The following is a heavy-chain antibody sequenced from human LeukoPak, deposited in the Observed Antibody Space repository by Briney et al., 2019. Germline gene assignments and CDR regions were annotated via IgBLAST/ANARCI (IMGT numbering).Heavy chain of an antibody. D-gene: IGHD5-12*01. CDR3: ARHGGESMVASIQHGFDI. Sequence: SETLSLTCTVSVGSVSDYYWSWIRQPPGKGLEWIGYIYSIGSTDYNPSLKSRVTMSVDTAKNQFSLKLSSVTAADTAIYYCARHGGESMVASIQHGFDIWGQGTMVTVSP. CDR2: IYSIGST. V-gene: IGHV4-59*08. J-gene: IGHJ3*02. CDR1: VGSVSDYY.